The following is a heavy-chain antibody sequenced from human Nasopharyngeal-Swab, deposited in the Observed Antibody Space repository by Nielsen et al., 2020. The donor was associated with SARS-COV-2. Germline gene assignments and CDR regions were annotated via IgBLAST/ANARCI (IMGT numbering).Heavy chain of an antibody. Sequence: ASVKVSCKASGYTFTGYNMHWVRQAPGQGLEWMGRINPNSGGTNYAQKFQGRVTMTRDTSISTAYMELTSLRSDDTAVYYCASERIVVAGNEVPIFYYYGIDVWGQGTTVTVSS. CDR3: ASERIVVAGNEVPIFYYYGIDV. V-gene: IGHV1-2*06. CDR1: GYTFTGYN. CDR2: INPNSGGT. J-gene: IGHJ6*02. D-gene: IGHD6-19*01.